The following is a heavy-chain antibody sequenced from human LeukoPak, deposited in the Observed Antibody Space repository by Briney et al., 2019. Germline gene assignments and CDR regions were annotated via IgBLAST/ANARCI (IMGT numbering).Heavy chain of an antibody. D-gene: IGHD3-10*01. CDR1: GYRFTNYW. J-gene: IGHJ4*02. V-gene: IGHV5-51*01. Sequence: GESLKISCKGSGYRFTNYWIGWVRQMPGKGLEWMGVIFPDDSDTIYSPSFQGQVTISVDKSINTAFLQWSSLTPSDTATYYCAKLMHRGGPFHYWGQGTLVTVSS. CDR3: AKLMHRGGPFHY. CDR2: IFPDDSDT.